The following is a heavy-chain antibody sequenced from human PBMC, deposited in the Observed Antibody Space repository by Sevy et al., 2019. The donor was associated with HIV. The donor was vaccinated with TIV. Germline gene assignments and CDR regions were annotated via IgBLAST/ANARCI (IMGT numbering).Heavy chain of an antibody. D-gene: IGHD3-16*01. Sequence: ASVKVSCQASGYTFIGYYIHWVRQAPGQGLGWMGRINPNSGGTNYAQKFQGRVTMTRDTSISTAYMELSRLRSDDTAVYYCACYAIDVFYIWGQGTMVTVSS. CDR1: GYTFIGYY. V-gene: IGHV1-2*06. J-gene: IGHJ3*02. CDR3: ACYAIDVFYI. CDR2: INPNSGGT.